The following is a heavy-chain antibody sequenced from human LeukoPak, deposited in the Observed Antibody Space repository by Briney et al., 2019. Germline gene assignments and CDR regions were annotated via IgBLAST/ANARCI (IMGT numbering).Heavy chain of an antibody. V-gene: IGHV1-2*02. J-gene: IGHJ6*03. CDR1: GYTFTGYY. CDR2: INPNSGGT. CDR3: ARARGSPGYYYYMDV. D-gene: IGHD3-16*01. Sequence: ASVKVSCKASGYTFTGYYMHWVRQAPGQGLEWMGWINPNSGGTNYAQKFQGRVTMTRDTSISTAYMELSRLRSEDTAVYYCARARGSPGYYYYMDVWGKGTTVTISS.